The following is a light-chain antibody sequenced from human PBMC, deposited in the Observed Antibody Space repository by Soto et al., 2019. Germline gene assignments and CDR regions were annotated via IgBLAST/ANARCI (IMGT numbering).Light chain of an antibody. Sequence: EIVLTQSPGTLSLSPGERATLSCMASQSVSSSYLAWYQQKPGQAPRLLSYGASSRATGIPDRFSGSGSGTDFTLTIIRLEPADFAVYYCQQYGSSPRVTFGQGTRLEIK. CDR2: GAS. J-gene: IGKJ5*01. CDR1: QSVSSSY. V-gene: IGKV3-20*01. CDR3: QQYGSSPRVT.